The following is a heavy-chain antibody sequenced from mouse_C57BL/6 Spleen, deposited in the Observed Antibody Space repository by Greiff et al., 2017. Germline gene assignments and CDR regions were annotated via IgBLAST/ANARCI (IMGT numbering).Heavy chain of an antibody. J-gene: IGHJ2*01. CDR3: ARSGYYSNYDFDY. V-gene: IGHV1-19*01. D-gene: IGHD2-5*01. Sequence: EVQLQQSGPVLVKPGASVKMSCKASGYTFTDYYMNWVKQSHGKSLEWIGVINPYNGGTSYNQKFKGKATLTVDKSSSTAYMELNSLTSEDSAVYYCARSGYYSNYDFDYWGQGTTLTVSS. CDR1: GYTFTDYY. CDR2: INPYNGGT.